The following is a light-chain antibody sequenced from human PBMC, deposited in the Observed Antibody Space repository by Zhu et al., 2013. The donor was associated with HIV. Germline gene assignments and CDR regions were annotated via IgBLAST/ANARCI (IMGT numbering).Light chain of an antibody. V-gene: IGKV1-13*02. CDR1: QGINSA. J-gene: IGKJ1*01. CDR2: DVS. Sequence: AIQLTQSPSSLSASVGDRVAITCRASQGINSALAWYQQKVGKPPNLLIYDVSDLESGVPSRFSGGGSGTDFTLTISSLQPEDFGMYFCQRFGSSYTWTFGQGTNVEIK. CDR3: QRFGSSYTWT.